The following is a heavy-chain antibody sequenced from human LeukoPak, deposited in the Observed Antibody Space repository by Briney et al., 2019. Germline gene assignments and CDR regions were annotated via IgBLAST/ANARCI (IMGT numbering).Heavy chain of an antibody. Sequence: GGSLRLSCAASGFTFSSYSMNWVRQAPGKGLGWVSSISSSSSYIYYADLVKGRFTISRDNAKNSLYLQMNSLRAEDTAVYYCARDGRGGWLLLQVYYFDYWGQGTQVTVSS. CDR2: ISSSSSYI. V-gene: IGHV3-21*01. CDR1: GFTFSSYS. D-gene: IGHD3-22*01. CDR3: ARDGRGGWLLLQVYYFDY. J-gene: IGHJ4*02.